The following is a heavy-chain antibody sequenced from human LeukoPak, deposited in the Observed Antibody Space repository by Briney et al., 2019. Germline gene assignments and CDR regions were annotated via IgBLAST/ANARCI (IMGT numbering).Heavy chain of an antibody. D-gene: IGHD5-24*01. CDR1: GFTFSSYE. J-gene: IGHJ4*02. Sequence: GGSLRLSCAASGFTFSSYEMNCVRQGPREGLEWGSYISSSSNTIYYADSVQGHFTISRDNAKNSLYLQMNSLRAEDTAVYYCAVATIKHYFDYWGQATLVTVSS. CDR3: AVATIKHYFDY. V-gene: IGHV3-48*03. CDR2: ISSSSNTI.